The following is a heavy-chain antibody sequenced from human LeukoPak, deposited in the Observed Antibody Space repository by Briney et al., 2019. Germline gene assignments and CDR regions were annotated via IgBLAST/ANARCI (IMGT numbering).Heavy chain of an antibody. J-gene: IGHJ4*02. Sequence: ASVKVSCKASGYTFTGYYMHWVRQAPGQGLEWMGWINPNSGGTNYAQKFQGRVTMTRDTSISTAYMELSRLRSGDTAVYYCARGGYSSGWYPYYFDYWGQGTLVTVSS. CDR1: GYTFTGYY. CDR2: INPNSGGT. V-gene: IGHV1-2*02. CDR3: ARGGYSSGWYPYYFDY. D-gene: IGHD6-19*01.